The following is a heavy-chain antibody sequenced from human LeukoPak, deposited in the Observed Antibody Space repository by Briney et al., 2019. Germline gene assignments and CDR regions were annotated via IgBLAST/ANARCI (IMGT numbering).Heavy chain of an antibody. CDR3: ARPGVGSSSWYWFDP. D-gene: IGHD6-13*01. J-gene: IGHJ5*02. CDR1: GGSISSSSYY. Sequence: SETLSLTCTVSGGSISSSSYYWGWIRQPPGKGLEWIGSIYYSGSTYYNPSLKSRVTISVDTSKNQFSLKLSSVTAADTAVYYCARPGVGSSSWYWFDPWGQGTLVTVSS. CDR2: IYYSGST. V-gene: IGHV4-39*01.